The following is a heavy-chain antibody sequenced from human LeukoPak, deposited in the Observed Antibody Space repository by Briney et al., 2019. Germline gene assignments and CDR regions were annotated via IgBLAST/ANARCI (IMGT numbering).Heavy chain of an antibody. V-gene: IGHV5-10-1*01. CDR3: ARQVYCSSTSCYDAFDI. Sequence: RGESLKISCKGSGYSFTSYWISWVRQMPGKGLEWMGGIDPSDSYTSNSPSFQGHVTFSGDKSISTAYLQWSSLKASDTAMYYCARQVYCSSTSCYDAFDIWGQGTMVTVSS. CDR2: IDPSDSYT. D-gene: IGHD2-2*01. J-gene: IGHJ3*02. CDR1: GYSFTSYW.